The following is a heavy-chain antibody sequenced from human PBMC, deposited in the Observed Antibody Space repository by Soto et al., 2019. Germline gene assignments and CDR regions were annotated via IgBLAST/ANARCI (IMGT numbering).Heavy chain of an antibody. V-gene: IGHV4-4*02. CDR3: SGGVRPGQIDWFDP. J-gene: IGHJ5*02. CDR1: GGSLSSCNW. Sequence: QVQLQESGPRLVKPSGTLSRTCAVYGGSLSSCNWWSWVRQPPGKGLAWIGEIYRYWSTSYNPALKTRVTIAVEKSKNQIPLRMTSLTAADTAVYLCSGGVRPGQIDWFDPWGQGILVTVSS. D-gene: IGHD2-21*01. CDR2: IYRYWST.